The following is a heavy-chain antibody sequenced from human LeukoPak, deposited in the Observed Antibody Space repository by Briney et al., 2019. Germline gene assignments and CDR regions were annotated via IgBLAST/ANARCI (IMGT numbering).Heavy chain of an antibody. CDR2: IGGSAGTT. CDR1: GFTFSNYV. CDR3: ATDYYFDN. V-gene: IGHV3-23*01. Sequence: PGGSLRLSCAASGFTFSNYVMNWVRQAPGKGLEWVSAIGGSAGTTYYADSVKGRFPISRDNSKNTLYLQMNSLRAEDTAVYYCATDYYFDNWGQGTLVTVSS. J-gene: IGHJ4*02.